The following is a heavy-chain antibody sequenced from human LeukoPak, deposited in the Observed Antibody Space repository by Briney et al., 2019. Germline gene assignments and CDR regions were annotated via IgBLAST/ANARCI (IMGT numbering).Heavy chain of an antibody. J-gene: IGHJ3*02. Sequence: PSETLSLTCAVSGGSISSGGYSWSWIRQPPGKGLEWIGYIYYSGSTYYNPSLKSRVTISVDTSKNQFSLKLSSVTAADTAVYYCARDRAGSGSYYNVEAFDIWGQGTMVTVSS. CDR3: ARDRAGSGSYYNVEAFDI. D-gene: IGHD3-10*01. V-gene: IGHV4-30-4*07. CDR2: IYYSGST. CDR1: GGSISSGGYS.